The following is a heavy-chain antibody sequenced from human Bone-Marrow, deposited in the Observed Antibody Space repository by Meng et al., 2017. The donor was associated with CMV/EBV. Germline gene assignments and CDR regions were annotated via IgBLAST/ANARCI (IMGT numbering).Heavy chain of an antibody. CDR1: GGSISSYY. CDR3: ARLRLGAHLDY. Sequence: SETLSLTCTVSGGSISSYYWSWIRQPPGKGLEWIGYIYYSGSTNYNPSLKSRVTISVDTSKNQFSLKLSSVTAADTAVYYCARLRLGAHLDYWGQGTLVTVSS. V-gene: IGHV4-59*08. CDR2: IYYSGST. J-gene: IGHJ4*02. D-gene: IGHD3-16*01.